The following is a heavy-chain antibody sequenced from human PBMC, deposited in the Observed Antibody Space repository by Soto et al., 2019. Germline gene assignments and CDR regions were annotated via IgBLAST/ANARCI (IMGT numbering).Heavy chain of an antibody. Sequence: QVQLVESGGGVVQPGRSLRLSCAASGFTFSSYGMHWVRQAPGKGLEWVAVIWYDGSNKYYADSVKGRFTISRDNSKNTLYLQMNSLRAEDTAVYYCWGSFGELAGSRDYWGQGTLVIVSS. V-gene: IGHV3-33*01. CDR2: IWYDGSNK. D-gene: IGHD3-10*01. J-gene: IGHJ4*02. CDR1: GFTFSSYG. CDR3: WGSFGELAGSRDY.